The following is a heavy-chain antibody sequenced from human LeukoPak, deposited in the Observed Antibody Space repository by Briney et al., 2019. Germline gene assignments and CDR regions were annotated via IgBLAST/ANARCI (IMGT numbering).Heavy chain of an antibody. CDR1: GFTFSSYG. CDR3: ARHPGRSSPYYFDN. J-gene: IGHJ4*02. V-gene: IGHV3-74*01. D-gene: IGHD2-15*01. Sequence: GGSLRLSCAASGFTFSSYGMHWVRQAPGKGLVWVSRINSDGSITTYADSVKGRFAISRDNAKNTLYLQMNSLRAEDTAVYYCARHPGRSSPYYFDNWGQGTLVTVSS. CDR2: INSDGSIT.